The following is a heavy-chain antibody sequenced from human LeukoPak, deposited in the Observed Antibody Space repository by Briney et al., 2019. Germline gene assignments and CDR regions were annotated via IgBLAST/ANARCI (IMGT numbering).Heavy chain of an antibody. CDR3: AREVGVADY. V-gene: IGHV3-23*01. Sequence: GGSLRLSCAASGFTFSSYAMSWVRQAPGKGLEWVSVISGSGGNTYYADSLKGRFTISRDNSKNTLYVQINSLRADDTAVYYCAREVGVADYWGQGTLVTVSS. J-gene: IGHJ4*02. CDR2: ISGSGGNT. D-gene: IGHD1-26*01. CDR1: GFTFSSYA.